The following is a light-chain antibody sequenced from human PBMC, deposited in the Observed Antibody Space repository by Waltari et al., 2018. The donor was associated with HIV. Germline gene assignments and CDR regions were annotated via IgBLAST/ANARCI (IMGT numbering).Light chain of an antibody. V-gene: IGKV3-11*01. CDR2: DAS. CDR1: QNVNTY. CDR3: QQRSDWWT. J-gene: IGKJ1*01. Sequence: EIVLTQSPATLSLSPGERATLSCRASQNVNTYLAWYQHKPGQTPRLLIFDASTRATGIPARFSGSGSGADFTLTISSLEPEDFAVYYCQQRSDWWTFGPGTRVEIK.